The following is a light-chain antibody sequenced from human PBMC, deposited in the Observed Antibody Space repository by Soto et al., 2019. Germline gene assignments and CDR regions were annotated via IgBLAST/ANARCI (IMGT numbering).Light chain of an antibody. J-gene: IGKJ1*01. CDR1: QSISSN. CDR3: QQYNGWPRT. V-gene: IGKV3-15*01. CDR2: GAS. Sequence: EIVMTQSPGTLSVSPGERATLSCRASQSISSNLAWFQQKPGQAPRLLIYGASTRATGTPARFSGSGSGTEFTLTISSLQSEDFSVYYCQQYNGWPRTFGQGTKVEI.